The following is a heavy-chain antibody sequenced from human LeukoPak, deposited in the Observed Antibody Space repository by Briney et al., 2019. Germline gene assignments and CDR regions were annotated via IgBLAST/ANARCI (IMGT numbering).Heavy chain of an antibody. Sequence: PSETLSLTCSVSGGSISSYHWSWIRQPAGKGLEWIGRIYTSGSTNYNPSLKSRLTMSVDTSKNQFSLKLSSVTAADTAVYYCARDLSPRVVNSSGYSLWGQGTMVTVSS. D-gene: IGHD3-22*01. CDR2: IYTSGST. V-gene: IGHV4-4*07. CDR1: GGSISSYH. CDR3: ARDLSPRVVNSSGYSL. J-gene: IGHJ3*01.